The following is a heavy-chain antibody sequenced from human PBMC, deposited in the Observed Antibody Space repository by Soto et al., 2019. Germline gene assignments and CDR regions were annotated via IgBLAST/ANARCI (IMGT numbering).Heavy chain of an antibody. Sequence: ASVKVSCKASGGTFSSYAISWVRQAPGQGLEWMGGIIPIFGTANYAQKFQGRVTITADESTSTAYMELSSLRSEDTAVYYCARLQYGSGSYYPYYYYYGMDVWGQGTTVTV. CDR3: ARLQYGSGSYYPYYYYYGMDV. J-gene: IGHJ6*02. CDR2: IIPIFGTA. V-gene: IGHV1-69*13. D-gene: IGHD3-10*01. CDR1: GGTFSSYA.